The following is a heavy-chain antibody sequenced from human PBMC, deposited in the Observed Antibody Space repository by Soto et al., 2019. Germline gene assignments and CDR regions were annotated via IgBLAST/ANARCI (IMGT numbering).Heavy chain of an antibody. CDR3: AREGCSSTSCYFDY. J-gene: IGHJ4*02. D-gene: IGHD2-2*01. V-gene: IGHV4-30-2*01. CDR1: GGSISSGGYS. CDR2: IYHSGST. Sequence: QLQLQESGSGLVKPSQTLSLTCAVSGGSISSGGYSWSWIRQPPGKGLEWIGYIYHSGSTYYNPSLKSRVTISVDRSKNQFSRKLSSVTAADTAVYYCAREGCSSTSCYFDYWGQGTLVTVSS.